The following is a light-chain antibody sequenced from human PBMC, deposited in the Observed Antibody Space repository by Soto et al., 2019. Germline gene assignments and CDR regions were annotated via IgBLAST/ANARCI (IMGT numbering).Light chain of an antibody. J-gene: IGKJ1*01. CDR2: GAS. Sequence: ETLVPQSPGTLSLSPGERVTLSCRTRPTISRSYVAWYQQKPGQAPRLLISGASSRATGIPDRFSGSGSETDFTLTISRLEPEDFAVYHCQHYGVSPPTFGQGTKVDIK. V-gene: IGKV3-20*01. CDR1: PTISRSY. CDR3: QHYGVSPPT.